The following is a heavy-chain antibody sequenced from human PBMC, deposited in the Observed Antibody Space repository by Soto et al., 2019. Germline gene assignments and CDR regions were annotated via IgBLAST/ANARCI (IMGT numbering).Heavy chain of an antibody. Sequence: GASVKVSCKASGYTFTSYGISWVRQAPGQGLEWMGWISAYNGNTNYAQKLQGRVTMNTDTSTSTAYMELRSLRSDDTAVDYCARDLWGIAAAGTGVDYWGQGTLVTVS. CDR3: ARDLWGIAAAGTGVDY. CDR1: GYTFTSYG. V-gene: IGHV1-18*04. CDR2: ISAYNGNT. J-gene: IGHJ4*02. D-gene: IGHD6-13*01.